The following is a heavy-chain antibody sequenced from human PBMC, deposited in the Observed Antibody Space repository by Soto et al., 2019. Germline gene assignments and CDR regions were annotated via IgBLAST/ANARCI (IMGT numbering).Heavy chain of an antibody. V-gene: IGHV1-18*01. CDR1: GYTFTSYG. J-gene: IGHJ6*02. D-gene: IGHD1-26*01. Sequence: GPSVKVSCKASGYTFTSYGISWVRQAPGQGLEWMGWISAYNGNTNYAQKLQGRVTMTTDTSTSTAYMELRSLRSDDTAVYYCARGFRSGSPYYYYGMDVWGQGTTVTVSS. CDR3: ARGFRSGSPYYYYGMDV. CDR2: ISAYNGNT.